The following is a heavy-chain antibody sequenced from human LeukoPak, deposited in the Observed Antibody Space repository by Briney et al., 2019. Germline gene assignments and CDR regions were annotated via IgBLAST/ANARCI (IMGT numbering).Heavy chain of an antibody. D-gene: IGHD3-16*01. J-gene: IGHJ4*02. Sequence: SETLSLTRTVSGGSISSYYWSWIRQPPGKGLEWIGYIYYSGSTNYNPSLKSRVTISVDTSKNQFSLKLSSVTAADTAVYYCARVEGDYFDYWGQGTLVTVSS. CDR3: ARVEGDYFDY. V-gene: IGHV4-59*01. CDR1: GGSISSYY. CDR2: IYYSGST.